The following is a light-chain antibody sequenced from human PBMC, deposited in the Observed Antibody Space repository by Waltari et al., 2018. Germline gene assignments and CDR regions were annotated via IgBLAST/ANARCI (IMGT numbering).Light chain of an antibody. CDR1: QSLLHNNGYNY. Sequence: DIVMTQSPLSLPVTPGEPASISCRSSQSLLHNNGYNYLNWYLQKPGQSPQLLIYLGSHRASGVPDRVSGSGSGTDFTLKISRVEAEDVGVYYCMQALQTPFAFGPGTKVDIK. CDR3: MQALQTPFA. V-gene: IGKV2-28*01. J-gene: IGKJ3*01. CDR2: LGS.